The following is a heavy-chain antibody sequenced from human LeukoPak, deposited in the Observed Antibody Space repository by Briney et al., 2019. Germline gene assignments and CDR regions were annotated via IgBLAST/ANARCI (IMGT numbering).Heavy chain of an antibody. CDR2: IKSRTDGGAT. Sequence: GGSLRLSCAASGFTFNKAWMSWVRQAPGKGLEWIGRIKSRTDGGATDYAAPVKGRFTISRDDSKSMLYLQMNSLKNEDTAVYFCTLFYYDSSGYYEAIGYSYGKDVWGQGTTVTVSS. D-gene: IGHD3-22*01. CDR1: GFTFNKAW. CDR3: TLFYYDSSGYYEAIGYSYGKDV. J-gene: IGHJ6*02. V-gene: IGHV3-15*01.